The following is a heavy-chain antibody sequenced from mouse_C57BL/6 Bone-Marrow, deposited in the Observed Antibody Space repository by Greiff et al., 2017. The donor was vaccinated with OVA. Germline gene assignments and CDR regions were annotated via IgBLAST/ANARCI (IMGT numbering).Heavy chain of an antibody. J-gene: IGHJ4*01. Sequence: VQLQQSGAELARPGASVKMSCKASGYTFTSYTMHWVKQRPGQGLEWIGYINPSSGYTKYNQKFKDKATLTADKSSSTAYMQLSSLTSEDSAVYYCAREGAYYSNLYAMDYWGQGTSVTVSS. D-gene: IGHD2-5*01. CDR2: INPSSGYT. V-gene: IGHV1-4*01. CDR1: GYTFTSYT. CDR3: AREGAYYSNLYAMDY.